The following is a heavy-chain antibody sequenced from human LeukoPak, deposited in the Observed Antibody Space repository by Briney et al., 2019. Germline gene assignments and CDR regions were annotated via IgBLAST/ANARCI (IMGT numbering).Heavy chain of an antibody. CDR3: VRVGGYSYEYYFDY. D-gene: IGHD5-18*01. Sequence: GGSLRLSCAASGFTFSSYSMNWVRQAPGKGLEWVSSISSSSSYIHYTDSVKGRFTISRDNAKNSLYLQMNSLRAEDTAVYYCVRVGGYSYEYYFDYWGQGTLVTVSS. CDR2: ISSSSSYI. V-gene: IGHV3-21*01. J-gene: IGHJ4*02. CDR1: GFTFSSYS.